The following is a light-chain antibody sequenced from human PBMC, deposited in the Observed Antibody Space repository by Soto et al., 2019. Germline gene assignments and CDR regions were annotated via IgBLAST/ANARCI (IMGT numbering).Light chain of an antibody. J-gene: IGKJ4*01. CDR3: QQYYSYPLT. V-gene: IGKV1-39*01. CDR2: AAS. Sequence: DIQMTQSPSSLSASVGDRVTITCRASQSISSYLNWYQQKPGKAPKLLIYAASSLQSGVPSRFSGSGSGTDFTLTISSLQPEDFATNYCQQYYSYPLTFGGGTKVDIK. CDR1: QSISSY.